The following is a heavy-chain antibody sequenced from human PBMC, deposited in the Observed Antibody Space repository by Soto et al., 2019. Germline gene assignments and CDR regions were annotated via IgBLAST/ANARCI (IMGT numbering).Heavy chain of an antibody. CDR1: VGSISDCGYY. CDR3: GKHAVDSSGFTDY. V-gene: IGHV4-39*01. CDR2: IYYSEST. Sequence: SQTLSITCTVSVGSISDCGYYWVWIHQHPGKGLEWIGSIYYSESTYYNPALKRRVTISVHTSKNYFSLKLSSVVDADTVVYYCGKHAVDSSGFTDYWGQGTPVTVSS. J-gene: IGHJ4*02. D-gene: IGHD6-19*01.